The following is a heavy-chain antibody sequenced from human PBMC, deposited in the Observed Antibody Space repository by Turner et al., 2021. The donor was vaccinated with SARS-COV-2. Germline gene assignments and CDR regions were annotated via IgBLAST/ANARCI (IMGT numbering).Heavy chain of an antibody. CDR3: ARGLGYSSVWYSDDAFDI. D-gene: IGHD6-19*01. V-gene: IGHV1-18*01. CDR2: ISVYNGNT. Sequence: QVQLVQSGAEVKKPGASVKVSCKASGYTFTSYVISWVRQAPGQGLEWMGWISVYNGNTNYAQKFQGRVTMTTDTSTSTAYMELRSLRSDDTAVYYCARGLGYSSVWYSDDAFDIWGQGTMVTVSS. CDR1: GYTFTSYV. J-gene: IGHJ3*02.